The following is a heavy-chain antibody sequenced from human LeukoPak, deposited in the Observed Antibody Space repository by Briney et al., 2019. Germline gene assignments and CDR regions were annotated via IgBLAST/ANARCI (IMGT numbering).Heavy chain of an antibody. J-gene: IGHJ4*02. V-gene: IGHV4-31*03. CDR3: ARRAYGDYYFDY. CDR2: IYYSGST. D-gene: IGHD4-17*01. Sequence: SETLSLTCTVSGGSISSGGYYWNWIRQHPGKGLEWIGYIYYSGSTYYNPSLKSRVTISVDTSKKQFSLKLSSVTAADTAVYYCARRAYGDYYFDYWGQGTLVTVSS. CDR1: GGSISSGGYY.